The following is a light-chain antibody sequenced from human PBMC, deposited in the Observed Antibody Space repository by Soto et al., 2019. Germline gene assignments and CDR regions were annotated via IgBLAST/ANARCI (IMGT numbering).Light chain of an antibody. CDR3: QQYGGSPIT. CDR1: QSVSSY. Sequence: EIVLTQSPATLSLSPGERATLSCRASQSVSSYLAWYQQKPGQAPRLLIYDASNRATGIPARFSGSGSGTDFTLTISSPEPEDFAVYYCQQYGGSPITFGLGTRLEIK. V-gene: IGKV3-11*01. CDR2: DAS. J-gene: IGKJ5*01.